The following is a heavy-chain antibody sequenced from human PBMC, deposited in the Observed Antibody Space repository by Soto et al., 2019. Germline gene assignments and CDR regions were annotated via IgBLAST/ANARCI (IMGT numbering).Heavy chain of an antibody. J-gene: IGHJ4*02. V-gene: IGHV2-70*01. CDR2: IDWNNLK. D-gene: IGHD1-1*01. CDR3: ARMMRGGTFPWNHIDY. Sequence: SGPTLVNPTETLTLTCTFSGFSLSTSTSCVTWIRQPPGKALEWLALIDWNNLKFYKASLKTRLTLSKGTSRNQVVLTVNNVDPVDTGTYYCARMMRGGTFPWNHIDYCGQRALVTVSS. CDR1: GFSLSTSTSC.